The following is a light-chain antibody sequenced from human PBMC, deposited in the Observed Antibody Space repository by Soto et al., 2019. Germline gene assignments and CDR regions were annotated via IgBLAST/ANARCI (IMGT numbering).Light chain of an antibody. V-gene: IGKV4-1*01. CDR3: QQYYSIPLT. CDR1: QSLCYSSNNKKY. J-gene: IGKJ4*01. Sequence: DIKLSQSRDSLAVSLGERATINWKSSQSLCYSSNNKKYLAWYQQKPGQPPKVLIYWASTRESGVPERFSGSGYGTDLTLTISSMQDEDVEVYYCQQYYSIPLTFGGGTKVDIK. CDR2: WAS.